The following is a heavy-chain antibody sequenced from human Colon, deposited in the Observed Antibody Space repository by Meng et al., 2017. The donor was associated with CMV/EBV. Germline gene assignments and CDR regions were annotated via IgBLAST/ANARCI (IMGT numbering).Heavy chain of an antibody. Sequence: QVVGFGGDLVQPGGSLRLSCAASGFTVSSTHMSWVRQAPGKGLEWVSVIYSGGSTFYADSVKGRFTISRDNSKNTLYLQMNSLSAEDTAVYYCARGYSGTSSWGQGTLVTVS. D-gene: IGHD1-26*01. V-gene: IGHV3-66*01. CDR2: IYSGGST. CDR1: GFTVSSTH. J-gene: IGHJ4*02. CDR3: ARGYSGTSS.